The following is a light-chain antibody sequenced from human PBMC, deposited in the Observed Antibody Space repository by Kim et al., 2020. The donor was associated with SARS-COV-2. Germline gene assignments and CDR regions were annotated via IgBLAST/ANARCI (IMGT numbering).Light chain of an antibody. Sequence: EIVLTQSPGTLSLSPGERATLSCRASLSVSSSYLAWYQQKPGQAPRLLIYGASSRATGIPDRFSGSGSGTDFTLTISRLEPEDFAVYYCQHCGSSPRTFGGGTKVEI. CDR2: GAS. V-gene: IGKV3-20*01. CDR3: QHCGSSPRT. CDR1: LSVSSSY. J-gene: IGKJ4*01.